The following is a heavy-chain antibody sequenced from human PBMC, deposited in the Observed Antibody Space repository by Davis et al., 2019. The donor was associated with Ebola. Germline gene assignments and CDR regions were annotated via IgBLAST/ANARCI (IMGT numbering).Heavy chain of an antibody. D-gene: IGHD1-26*01. V-gene: IGHV1-2*02. CDR3: ARVGADPKLGAPDFDY. Sequence: ASVKVSCKASGYTFTSYYMHWVRQAPGQGLEWMGWINPNSGGTNYAQKLQGRVTMTTDTSTSTAYMELRSLRSDDTAVYYCARVGADPKLGAPDFDYWGQGTLVTVSS. CDR1: GYTFTSYY. CDR2: INPNSGGT. J-gene: IGHJ4*02.